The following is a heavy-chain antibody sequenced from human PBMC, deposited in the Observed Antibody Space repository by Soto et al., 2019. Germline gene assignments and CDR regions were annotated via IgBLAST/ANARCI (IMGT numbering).Heavy chain of an antibody. CDR3: ARDKQGXSYGYGSQYFYYHGLDV. CDR1: GDSINSGDYY. Sequence: KASETLSLTCIVSGDSINSGDYYWSWIRQPPGKGLEWIGNIHFSGRTYYSPSLKSRVTMSTDTSKNQFSLRLTYVTSADTAVYYCARDKQGXSYGYGSQYFYYHGLDVWGQGTTVTVSS. CDR2: IHFSGRT. D-gene: IGHD5-18*01. J-gene: IGHJ6*02. V-gene: IGHV4-30-4*01.